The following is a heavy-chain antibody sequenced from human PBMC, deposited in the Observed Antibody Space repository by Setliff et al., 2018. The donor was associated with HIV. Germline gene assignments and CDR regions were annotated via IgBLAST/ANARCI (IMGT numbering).Heavy chain of an antibody. CDR3: ARDLVVVPAAGHMGSYYMDV. CDR1: GDSFSSYY. V-gene: IGHV4-4*07. CDR2: IYSSGIT. Sequence: SETLSLTCTVSGDSFSSYYWSWIRQPAGKGLEWIGHIYSSGITNYNPSLKSRVTMSVDTPKKQFSLKLSSVTAADTAVYYCARDLVVVPAAGHMGSYYMDVWGKGTTVTVSS. J-gene: IGHJ6*03. D-gene: IGHD2-2*01.